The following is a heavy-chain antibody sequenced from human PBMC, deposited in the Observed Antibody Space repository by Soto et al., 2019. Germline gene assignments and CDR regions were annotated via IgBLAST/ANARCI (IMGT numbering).Heavy chain of an antibody. J-gene: IGHJ4*02. V-gene: IGHV4-61*01. CDR1: GGSVSSGSYY. CDR3: ARYNDFWSGDDY. CDR2: IYYSGST. Sequence: QVQLQESGPGLVKPSETLSLTCTVSGGSVSSGSYYWSWIRQPPGKGLEWIGYIYYSGSTNYNPSLKSRVTISVDTSKNQFSLKLSSVTAADTAVYYCARYNDFWSGDDYWGQGTLVTVSS. D-gene: IGHD3-3*01.